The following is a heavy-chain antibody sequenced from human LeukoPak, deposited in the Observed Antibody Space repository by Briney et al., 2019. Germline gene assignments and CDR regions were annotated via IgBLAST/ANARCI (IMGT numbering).Heavy chain of an antibody. V-gene: IGHV3-30-3*01. CDR3: ARASAVGFDY. D-gene: IGHD2-15*01. Sequence: GGSLRLSCAASGFTFSSYAMHWVRQAPGKGLEWVAVISYDGSNKYYADSVKGRFTISRDNSKNTLYLQMNSLRAEDTAVYYCARASAVGFDYWGQGTLVTVSS. CDR1: GFTFSSYA. CDR2: ISYDGSNK. J-gene: IGHJ4*02.